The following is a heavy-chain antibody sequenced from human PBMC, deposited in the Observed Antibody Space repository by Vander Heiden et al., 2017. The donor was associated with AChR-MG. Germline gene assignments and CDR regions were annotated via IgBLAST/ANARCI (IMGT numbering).Heavy chain of an antibody. CDR1: GGSISSSSYY. CDR3: ARHLYGSGSYYESVAGYYGMDV. Sequence: QVQLQESGPGLVKPSETLSLTCTVSGGSISSSSYYWGSIRQPPGKGLEWIGSIYYSWSTYYNPSLKSRVTISVDTSKNQFSLKLSSVTAADTAVYYCARHLYGSGSYYESVAGYYGMDVWGQGTTVTVSS. CDR2: IYYSWST. D-gene: IGHD3-10*01. V-gene: IGHV4-39*01. J-gene: IGHJ6*02.